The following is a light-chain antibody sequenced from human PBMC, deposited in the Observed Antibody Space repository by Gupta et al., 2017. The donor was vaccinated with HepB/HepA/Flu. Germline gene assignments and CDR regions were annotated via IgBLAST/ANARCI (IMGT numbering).Light chain of an antibody. CDR1: SNNVGNQG. CDR3: SAWDSSLSARV. Sequence: QAGLTQPPSVSKGLRQTATLTCTGHSNNVGNQGAAWLQQHQGHPPKLLSYRNNNRPPGISERFSASRSGNTASLTITGLQPEDEADYYCSAWDSSLSARVFGGGTKLTVL. J-gene: IGLJ3*02. V-gene: IGLV10-54*04. CDR2: RNN.